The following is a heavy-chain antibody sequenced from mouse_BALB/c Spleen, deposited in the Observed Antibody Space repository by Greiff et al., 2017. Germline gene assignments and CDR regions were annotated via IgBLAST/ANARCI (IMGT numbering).Heavy chain of an antibody. J-gene: IGHJ4*01. Sequence: VQLQQSGPELVKPGASVKISCKASGYAFSSSWMNWVKQRPGQGLEWIGRIYPGDGDTNYNGKFKGKATLTADKSSSTAYMQLSSLTSVDSAVYFCARYHYRYDGYYAMDYWGQGTSVTVSS. CDR3: ARYHYRYDGYYAMDY. V-gene: IGHV1-82*01. D-gene: IGHD2-14*01. CDR2: IYPGDGDT. CDR1: GYAFSSSW.